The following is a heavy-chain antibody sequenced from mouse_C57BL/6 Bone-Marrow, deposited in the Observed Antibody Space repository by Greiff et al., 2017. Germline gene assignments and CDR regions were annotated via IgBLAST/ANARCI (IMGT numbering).Heavy chain of an antibody. D-gene: IGHD1-1*01. CDR3: ARRGDYYGSRTSYFDV. CDR2: IFPGSGST. CDR1: GYTFTDYY. V-gene: IGHV1-75*01. Sequence: QVQLQQSGPELVKPGASVKISCKASGYTFTDYYINWVKQRPGQGLEWIGWIFPGSGSTYYNEKFKGKATLTVDKSSSTAYMLLSSLSSEDSAVYFCARRGDYYGSRTSYFDVWGTGTTVTVSS. J-gene: IGHJ1*03.